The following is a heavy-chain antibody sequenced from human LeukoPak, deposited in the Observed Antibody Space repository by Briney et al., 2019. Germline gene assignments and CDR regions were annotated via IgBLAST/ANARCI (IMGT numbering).Heavy chain of an antibody. CDR2: IYPGDSDT. D-gene: IGHD2-2*01. CDR1: GYRFTSYW. V-gene: IGHV5-51*01. J-gene: IGHJ4*02. Sequence: GESLKISCKGSGYRFTSYWIGWVRQMPGKGLEWMGIIYPGDSDTRYSPSFQGQVTISADKSISTAYLQWSSLKASDTAMYYCAGTTYCSSTSCHLDYWGQGTLVTVSS. CDR3: AGTTYCSSTSCHLDY.